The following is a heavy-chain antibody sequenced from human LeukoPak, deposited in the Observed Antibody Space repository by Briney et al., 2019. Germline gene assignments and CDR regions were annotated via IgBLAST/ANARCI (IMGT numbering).Heavy chain of an antibody. CDR1: GYTFTSYG. V-gene: IGHV1-18*01. D-gene: IGHD6-13*01. CDR3: ARSLAAENGGNY. J-gene: IGHJ4*02. CDR2: ISAYNGNT. Sequence: ASVKVSCKASGYTFTSYGISWVRQAPGQGLEWMGWISAYNGNTNYAQKLQGRVTMTTDTSTSTANMELRSLRSDDTAVCYCARSLAAENGGNYWGQGTLVTVSS.